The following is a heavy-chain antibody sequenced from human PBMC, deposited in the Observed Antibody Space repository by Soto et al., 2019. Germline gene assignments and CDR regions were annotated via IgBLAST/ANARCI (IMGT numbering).Heavy chain of an antibody. CDR2: ISFDGSNK. CDR3: VKVIYDSGWYGFYFDY. J-gene: IGHJ4*02. V-gene: IGHV3-30*18. CDR1: GFTFSNYG. D-gene: IGHD6-19*01. Sequence: GGSLRLSCAASGFTFSNYGMHWVRQAPGKGLEWVAVISFDGSNKYYADSVKGRFTISRDNSKNTLYLQMNSLRAEDTAVYYCVKVIYDSGWYGFYFDYWGQGTLVTVSS.